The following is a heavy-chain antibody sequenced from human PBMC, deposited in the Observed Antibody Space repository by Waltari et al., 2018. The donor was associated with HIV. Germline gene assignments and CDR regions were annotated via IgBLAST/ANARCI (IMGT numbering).Heavy chain of an antibody. Sequence: QVQLVHSGAEVKKPGASVKVSCKASGYSFTSYDINWVRQATGQGREWMGWMNPNSGNTGYAQKFQGRVTMTRNTSITTAYMELISLRSEDTAVYYCATTPVAMREADYWGQGTLVTVSS. V-gene: IGHV1-8*01. CDR3: ATTPVAMREADY. CDR2: MNPNSGNT. J-gene: IGHJ4*02. D-gene: IGHD2-2*01. CDR1: GYSFTSYD.